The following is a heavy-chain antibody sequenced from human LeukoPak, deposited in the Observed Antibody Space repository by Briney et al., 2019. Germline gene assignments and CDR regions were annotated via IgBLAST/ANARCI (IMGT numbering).Heavy chain of an antibody. V-gene: IGHV3-49*03. J-gene: IGHJ6*03. D-gene: IGHD4-11*01. CDR1: GFTFGDYA. CDR2: IRSKAYGGTT. Sequence: PGGSLRLSCTASGFTFGDYAMSWFRQAPGEGLEWVGFIRSKAYGGTTEYAASVKGRFTISRDDSKSIAYLQMNSLKTEDTAVYYWTRVLQHYYYYYMDVWGNGTTVTVSS. CDR3: TRVLQHYYYYYMDV.